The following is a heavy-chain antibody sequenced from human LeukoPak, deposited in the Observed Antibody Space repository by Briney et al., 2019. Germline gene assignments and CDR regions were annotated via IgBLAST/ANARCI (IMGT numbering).Heavy chain of an antibody. Sequence: GASVKVSCKASGYTFTSYGINWVRQATGQGREWMAWMNPNSGYTGYAQKFQGRVTLTRDTSITTAFMELSRLRSEDTAVYYCARSLGEDLEAPSVWGQGTLVTVSS. CDR3: ARSLGEDLEAPSV. CDR2: MNPNSGYT. J-gene: IGHJ4*02. CDR1: GYTFTSYG. V-gene: IGHV1-8*03. D-gene: IGHD5/OR15-5a*01.